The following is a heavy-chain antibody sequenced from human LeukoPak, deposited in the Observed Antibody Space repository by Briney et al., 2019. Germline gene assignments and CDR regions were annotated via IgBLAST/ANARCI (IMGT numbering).Heavy chain of an antibody. D-gene: IGHD3-10*01. CDR2: IYSGGST. CDR1: GFTVRSNY. CDR3: ARVYYGSGSLHYYYYYMDV. Sequence: PGGSLRLSCAASGFTVRSNYMSWVRQAPGKGLEWVAIIYSGGSTYYAGSVKGRFTISRDNSKNTLYLQMNSLRVEDTAVYYCARVYYGSGSLHYYYYYMDVWGKGTTVTISS. V-gene: IGHV3-53*01. J-gene: IGHJ6*03.